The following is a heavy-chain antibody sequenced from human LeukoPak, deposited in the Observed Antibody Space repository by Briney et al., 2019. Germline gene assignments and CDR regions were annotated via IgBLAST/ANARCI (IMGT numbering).Heavy chain of an antibody. CDR2: IYYSGST. D-gene: IGHD6-25*01. CDR3: TRQGGGFWYFDL. Sequence: SETLSLTCAVYGGSFSGYYWSWIRQPPGKGLEWIGYIYYSGSTNYNPSLKSRVTISVDTSKNQFSLKLSSVTAADTAVYYCTRQGGGFWYFDLWGRGTLVTVSS. J-gene: IGHJ2*01. V-gene: IGHV4-59*08. CDR1: GGSFSGYY.